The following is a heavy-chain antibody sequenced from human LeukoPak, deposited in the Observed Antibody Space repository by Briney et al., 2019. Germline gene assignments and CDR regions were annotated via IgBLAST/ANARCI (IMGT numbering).Heavy chain of an antibody. CDR1: GGSISSYY. V-gene: IGHV4-59*08. CDR2: IYYSGST. D-gene: IGHD5-12*01. CDR3: AIASGYDYPY. J-gene: IGHJ4*02. Sequence: SETLSLTCTVSGGSISSYYWSWIRQPPGKGLEWIGYIYYSGSTNYNPSLKSRVTISVDTSKNQFSLKLSSVTAADTAVYYCAIASGYDYPYWGQGTLVTVSS.